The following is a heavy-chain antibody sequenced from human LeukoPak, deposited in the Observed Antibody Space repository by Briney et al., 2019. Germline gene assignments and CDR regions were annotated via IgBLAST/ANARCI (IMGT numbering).Heavy chain of an antibody. Sequence: GASVKASCKASGYTFTSYYMHWVRQAPGQGLEWMGIINPSGGNTSYAQKFQGRVTMTRDTSTSTVYMELSSLRSEDTAVYYCAREGSVGYYYDSSHILPGRPPLPSDYWGQGTLVTVSS. V-gene: IGHV1-46*01. CDR2: INPSGGNT. D-gene: IGHD3-22*01. J-gene: IGHJ4*02. CDR3: AREGSVGYYYDSSHILPGRPPLPSDY. CDR1: GYTFTSYY.